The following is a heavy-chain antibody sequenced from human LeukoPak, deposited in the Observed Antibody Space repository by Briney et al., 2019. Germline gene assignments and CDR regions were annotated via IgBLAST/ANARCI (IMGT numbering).Heavy chain of an antibody. CDR3: ASTSWYSSSWYQVDY. Sequence: GGFLRLSCAASGFTFSSYEMNWVRQAPGKGLEWVSYISSSGSTIYYADSVKGRFTISRDNAKNSLYLQMNSLRAEDTAVYYCASTSWYSSSWYQVDYWGQGTLVTVSS. D-gene: IGHD6-13*01. J-gene: IGHJ4*02. CDR1: GFTFSSYE. CDR2: ISSSGSTI. V-gene: IGHV3-48*03.